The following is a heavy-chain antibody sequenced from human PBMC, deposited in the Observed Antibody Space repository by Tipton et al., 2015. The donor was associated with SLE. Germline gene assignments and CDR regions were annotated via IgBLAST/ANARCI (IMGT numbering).Heavy chain of an antibody. CDR2: ISYDGSNK. D-gene: IGHD2-2*01. J-gene: IGHJ6*03. CDR1: GFTFSSYA. Sequence: SLRLSCAASGFTFSSYAMHWVRQAPGKGLEWVAVISYDGSNKYYADSVKGRFTISRDNSKNTLYLQMNSLRAEDTAVYYCARDQVVPAAARNYYYMDVWGKGTTVTVPS. CDR3: ARDQVVPAAARNYYYMDV. V-gene: IGHV3-30-3*01.